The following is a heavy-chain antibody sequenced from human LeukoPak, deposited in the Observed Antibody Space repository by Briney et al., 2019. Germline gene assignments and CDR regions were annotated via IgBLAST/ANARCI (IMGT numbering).Heavy chain of an antibody. V-gene: IGHV3-74*01. D-gene: IGHD2-15*01. Sequence: QPGGSLRLSCAASRFTFRSHWMHWVRQAPGKGLVWVSRIESDGSSTSYADSVRGRFTISRDNARNILYLQMSSLRAEDTAVYYCAREHRGAGASVDYWGQGILVTVSS. J-gene: IGHJ4*02. CDR3: AREHRGAGASVDY. CDR1: RFTFRSHW. CDR2: IESDGSST.